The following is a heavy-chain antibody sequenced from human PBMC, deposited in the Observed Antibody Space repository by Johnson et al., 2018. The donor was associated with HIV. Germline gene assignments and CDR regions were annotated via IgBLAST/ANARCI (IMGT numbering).Heavy chain of an antibody. V-gene: IGHV3-30-3*01. D-gene: IGHD5-12*01. CDR1: GFTFSSYA. CDR2: ISYAGSNK. J-gene: IGHJ3*02. Sequence: QVQLVESGGGVVQPGRSLRLSCAASGFTFSSYAMHWVRQAPGKGLEWVAVISYAGSNKYYADSVKGRFTISRDNSKNTLYLQMNSLRAEDTAVYYCAKARGYDPYDAFDIWGQGTMVTVSS. CDR3: AKARGYDPYDAFDI.